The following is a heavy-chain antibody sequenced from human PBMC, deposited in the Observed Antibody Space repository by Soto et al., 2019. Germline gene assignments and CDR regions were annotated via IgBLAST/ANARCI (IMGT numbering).Heavy chain of an antibody. CDR1: GFTFSSYG. D-gene: IGHD3-3*02. Sequence: GGSLRLSWAASGFTFSSYGMHWVRQAPGKGLEWGAVISYDGRNKYYADSVKGRFTISRDNSKNTLYLQMNSLRAEAPAVYYCAKDGGTHFWSDPPGSYGMDVWGQGTTVTGS. V-gene: IGHV3-30*18. CDR2: ISYDGRNK. J-gene: IGHJ6*02. CDR3: AKDGGTHFWSDPPGSYGMDV.